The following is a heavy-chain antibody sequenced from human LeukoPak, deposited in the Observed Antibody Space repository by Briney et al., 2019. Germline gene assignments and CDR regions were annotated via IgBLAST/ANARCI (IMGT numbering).Heavy chain of an antibody. CDR2: ISSSGTNI. D-gene: IGHD2-2*01. Sequence: GGSLRLSCAASGFTVSSIYMRWVRQAPGKGLEWVSSISSSGTNIYYADSVKGRFTVSRDNAKNSLFLQMNSLRAEDTAVYYCARVAGYCDSTSNCYSDYWGQGTLVTVSS. CDR1: GFTVSSIY. J-gene: IGHJ4*02. V-gene: IGHV3-21*01. CDR3: ARVAGYCDSTSNCYSDY.